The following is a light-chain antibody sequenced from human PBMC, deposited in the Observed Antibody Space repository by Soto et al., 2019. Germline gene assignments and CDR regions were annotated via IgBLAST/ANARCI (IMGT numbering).Light chain of an antibody. J-gene: IGKJ4*01. Sequence: EIVLTQSPATLSLCPWEIATLSCRASQSVSSYLAWYQQKPGQAPRLLIYGASTRATGIPARFSGSGSGTEFTLTISSLQSEDFAVYYRQQYNNWPLTFGGGTKVDIK. V-gene: IGKV3-15*01. CDR3: QQYNNWPLT. CDR1: QSVSSY. CDR2: GAS.